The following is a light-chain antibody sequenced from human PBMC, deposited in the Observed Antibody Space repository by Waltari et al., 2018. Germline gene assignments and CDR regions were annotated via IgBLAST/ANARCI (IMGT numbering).Light chain of an antibody. J-gene: IGKJ5*01. V-gene: IGKV3-11*01. CDR1: QSIDSY. CDR2: DAS. Sequence: EIVLTQSPATLSLSPGDRATLSCRASQSIDSYLAWYLQKPGQAPRLLIFDASNRATGIPARFSGSGFGTDFTLTISSLEPEDFGVYYCQQRSNWPPTFGQGTRLEIK. CDR3: QQRSNWPPT.